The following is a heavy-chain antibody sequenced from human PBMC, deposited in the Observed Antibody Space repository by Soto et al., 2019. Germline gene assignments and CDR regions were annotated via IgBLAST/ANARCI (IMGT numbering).Heavy chain of an antibody. D-gene: IGHD4-17*01. CDR2: IYHSGST. V-gene: IGHV4-4*02. J-gene: IGHJ5*02. Sequence: SETLSLTCAVSSGSISSSNWWSWVRQPPGKGLEWIGEIYHSGSTNYNPSLKSRVTISVDKSKNQFSLRLSSVTAADTAVYYCARNQDHDYGDYFGWFDPWGQGTLVTVSS. CDR1: SGSISSSNW. CDR3: ARNQDHDYGDYFGWFDP.